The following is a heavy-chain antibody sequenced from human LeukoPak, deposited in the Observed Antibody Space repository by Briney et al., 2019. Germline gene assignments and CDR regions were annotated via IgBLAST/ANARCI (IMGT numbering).Heavy chain of an antibody. Sequence: GGSLRLSCAASGFTFSSYSMNWVRQAPGKGLGWVSSISSSSSYIYYADSVKGRFTISRDNAKNSLYLQVNSLRAEDTAVYYCARHGSYLNYWGQGTLVTVSS. CDR1: GFTFSSYS. CDR3: ARHGSYLNY. J-gene: IGHJ4*02. V-gene: IGHV3-21*01. D-gene: IGHD1-26*01. CDR2: ISSSSSYI.